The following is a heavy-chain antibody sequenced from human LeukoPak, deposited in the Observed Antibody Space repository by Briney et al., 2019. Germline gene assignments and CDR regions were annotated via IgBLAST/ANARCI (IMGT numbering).Heavy chain of an antibody. J-gene: IGHJ6*03. V-gene: IGHV4-59*01. Sequence: SETLSLTCSVSDDFITMYYWTWIRQPPGKGLEWIGYVDHTGSTNFNPSLNGRVSISRDTTKNLSSLSLRSVTAADTAVYFCARGRVSSSTWYSTYYYYFYMDVWGKGTTVTVSS. CDR2: VDHTGST. D-gene: IGHD1-1*01. CDR3: ARGRVSSSTWYSTYYYYFYMDV. CDR1: DDFITMYY.